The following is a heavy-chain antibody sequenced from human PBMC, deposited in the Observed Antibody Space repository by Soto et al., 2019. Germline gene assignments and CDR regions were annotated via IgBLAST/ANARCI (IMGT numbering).Heavy chain of an antibody. V-gene: IGHV4-30-4*01. CDR3: ARMSYFYDKWYFDL. J-gene: IGHJ2*01. CDR1: GASINNNDYY. CDR2: VYYSGTT. D-gene: IGHD3-22*01. Sequence: SETLSLTCTVSGASINNNDYYWSWIRQTPGKGLEWIGYVYYSGTTDYIPSLRSRLSMSIDKSQNQFTLKLNSVTAADTATYYCARMSYFYDKWYFDLWGRGTLVTVSS.